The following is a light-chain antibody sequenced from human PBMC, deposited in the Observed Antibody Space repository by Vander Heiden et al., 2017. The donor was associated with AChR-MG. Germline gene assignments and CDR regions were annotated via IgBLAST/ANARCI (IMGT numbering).Light chain of an antibody. CDR3: QQYNNWPPYT. Sequence: IVMTQSPATLSVSPGERVTLSCRASQSVSNRLAWYQQKPGQAPRLLIYDASTRATGIPARFSGSGSGTEFTLTISSLQSEDFAVYYCQQYNNWPPYTFGQGTKLEIK. J-gene: IGKJ2*01. CDR2: DAS. CDR1: QSVSNR. V-gene: IGKV3-15*01.